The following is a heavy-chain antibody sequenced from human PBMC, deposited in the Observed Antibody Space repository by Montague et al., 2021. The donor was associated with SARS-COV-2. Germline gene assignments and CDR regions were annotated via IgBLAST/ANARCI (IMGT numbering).Heavy chain of an antibody. CDR1: GGSIGTYY. V-gene: IGHV4-59*01. D-gene: IGHD4-17*01. CDR3: ARDNYGDWGYYGLDV. CDR2: IYYTGST. J-gene: IGHJ6*02. Sequence: SETLSLTCTVSGGSIGTYYWNWIRQSPGEGLEWLGYIYYTGSTKYSPSRKSRVTISMDTSRDQLSLRLKSVTAADTAVYYCARDNYGDWGYYGLDVWGQGTTVIVSS.